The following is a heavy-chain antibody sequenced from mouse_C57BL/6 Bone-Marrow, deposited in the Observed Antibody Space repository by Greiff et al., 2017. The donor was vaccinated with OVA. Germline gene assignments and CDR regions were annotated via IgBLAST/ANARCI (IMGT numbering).Heavy chain of an antibody. CDR2: INYDGSST. V-gene: IGHV5-16*01. D-gene: IGHD2-12*01. CDR3: ARGGVYYSYFDY. CDR1: GFTFSDYY. Sequence: EVKLMESEGGLVQPGSSMKLSCTASGFTFSDYYMAWVRQVPEKGLEWVANINYDGSSTYYLDSLKSRFIISRDNAKNILYLQMSSLKSEDTATYYCARGGVYYSYFDYWGQGTTLTVSS. J-gene: IGHJ2*01.